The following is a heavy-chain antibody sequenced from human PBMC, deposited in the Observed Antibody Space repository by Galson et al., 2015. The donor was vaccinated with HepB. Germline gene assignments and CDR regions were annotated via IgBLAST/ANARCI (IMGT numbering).Heavy chain of an antibody. CDR3: AKDAFLYYGSNPPAFDI. CDR1: GFTFSSYV. Sequence: SLRLSCAASGFTFSSYVMTWVRQAPGKGLEWVSGISGSGGTTYYADSVKGRFTISRDNSNNTLYPQMNSLRAEDTAVYYCAKDAFLYYGSNPPAFDIWGQGTMVTVSS. D-gene: IGHD4-23*01. J-gene: IGHJ3*02. V-gene: IGHV3-23*01. CDR2: ISGSGGTT.